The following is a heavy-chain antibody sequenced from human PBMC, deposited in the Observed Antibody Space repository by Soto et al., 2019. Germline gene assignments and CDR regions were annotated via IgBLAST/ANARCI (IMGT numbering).Heavy chain of an antibody. J-gene: IGHJ4*02. CDR3: ATDLYSNSSPVY. CDR2: FDPV. CDR1: GYTLTELS. D-gene: IGHD6-6*01. Sequence: APVKVSCKVSGYTLTELSMHWVRQAPGKGLEWMGSFDPVYAQKFQGRVTMTEDTSADTAYMELSSLRSDDTAVYYCATDLYSNSSPVYWGQGTLVTVSS. V-gene: IGHV1-24*01.